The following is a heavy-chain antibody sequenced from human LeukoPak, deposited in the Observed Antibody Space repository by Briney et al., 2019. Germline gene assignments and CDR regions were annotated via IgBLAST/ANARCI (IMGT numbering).Heavy chain of an antibody. D-gene: IGHD2-15*01. CDR3: ARGKYYCSGGSCAAPPDS. V-gene: IGHV4-34*01. Sequence: SETLSLTCAVNGGSFSDHYWTWIRQPPGKGLEWIGEINHSGNNIYNPSLKRRVTMSVDTSKNQVSLKMTSVTAADTAVYYCARGKYYCSGGSCAAPPDSWGQGTLVIVSS. J-gene: IGHJ4*02. CDR1: GGSFSDHY. CDR2: INHSGNN.